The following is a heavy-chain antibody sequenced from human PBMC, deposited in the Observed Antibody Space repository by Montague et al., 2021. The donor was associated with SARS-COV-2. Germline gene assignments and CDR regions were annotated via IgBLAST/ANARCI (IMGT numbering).Heavy chain of an antibody. V-gene: IGHV4-59*01. D-gene: IGHD2-15*01. CDR3: ARGWGYCSGGSCYCWFDP. Sequence: SETLSLTCTVSGDSISSYYWNWIRQPPGKGLEWIGYIYNGGTTNYNPSVKSRVTISVDTSKNQFSLKLNSVTAADTAVYYCARGWGYCSGGSCYCWFDPWGQGALVTVSS. CDR1: GDSISSYY. J-gene: IGHJ5*02. CDR2: IYNGGTT.